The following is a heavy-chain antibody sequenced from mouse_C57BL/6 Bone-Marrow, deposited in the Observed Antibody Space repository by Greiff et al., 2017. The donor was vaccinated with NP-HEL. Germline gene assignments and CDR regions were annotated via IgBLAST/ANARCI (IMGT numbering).Heavy chain of an antibody. V-gene: IGHV1-82*01. D-gene: IGHD3-2*02. CDR1: GYAFSSSW. Sequence: QVQLQQSGPELVKPGASVKISCKASGYAFSSSWMNWVKQRPGKGLEWIGRIYPGDGDTNYNGKFKGKATLTADKSSSTAYMQLSSLTSEDSAVYFWARGQLRPYWGQGTTLTVSS. J-gene: IGHJ2*01. CDR3: ARGQLRPY. CDR2: IYPGDGDT.